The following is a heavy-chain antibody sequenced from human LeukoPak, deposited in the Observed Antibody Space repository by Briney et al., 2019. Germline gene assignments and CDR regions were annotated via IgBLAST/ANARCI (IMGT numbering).Heavy chain of an antibody. J-gene: IGHJ4*02. V-gene: IGHV3-23*01. CDR1: GFTFSSYP. CDR3: AKDIMIWGVNSFDY. Sequence: PGGSLRLSCAVSGFTFSSYPMSWVRQTPGKGLEWVSAIGSSGVNTYYADSVKGRFTISRGNSKNTLDLQMNSLRAEDTALYYCAKDIMIWGVNSFDYWGQGTLVTVSS. CDR2: IGSSGVNT. D-gene: IGHD3-10*01.